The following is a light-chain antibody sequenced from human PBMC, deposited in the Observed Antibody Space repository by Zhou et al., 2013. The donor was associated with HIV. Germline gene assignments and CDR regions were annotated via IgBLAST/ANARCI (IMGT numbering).Light chain of an antibody. CDR3: QQYDRSPYHP. V-gene: IGKV3-20*01. CDR2: GAS. CDR1: QTVSRSY. Sequence: LVLTQSPGTLSLSPGERATLSCRVSQTVSRSYLAWYQQKPGQAPRLLISGASTRALGIPDRFSGSGSGTDFTLSISRLEPEDFAVYYCQQYDRSPYHPFGQGTRLE. J-gene: IGKJ5*01.